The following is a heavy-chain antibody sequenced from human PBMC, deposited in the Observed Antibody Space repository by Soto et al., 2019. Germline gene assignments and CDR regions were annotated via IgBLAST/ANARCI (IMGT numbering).Heavy chain of an antibody. V-gene: IGHV4-34*01. CDR1: GGSFSGYY. D-gene: IGHD2-15*01. J-gene: IGHJ6*02. CDR2: INHSGST. Sequence: QVQLQQWGAGLLKPSETLSLTCAVYGGSFSGYYWSWIRQPPGKGLEWIGEINHSGSTNYNPSLKSRVTISVDTSKNQCALKLSSVTAADTAVYYWARRGLGYCSGGGWYAGGMDVWGQGTTVTVSS. CDR3: ARRGLGYCSGGGWYAGGMDV.